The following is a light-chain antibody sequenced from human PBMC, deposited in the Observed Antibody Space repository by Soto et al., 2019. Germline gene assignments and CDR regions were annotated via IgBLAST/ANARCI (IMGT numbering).Light chain of an antibody. Sequence: DIQMTQSPSTLSASVGDRVTITCRASQSISSWLAWYQQKPGKAPKLLIYDASSLESGVPSRFSGSGSGTEFTLTISSLQPDDFATYSCQQYKSYSWTFGQGTKVEIK. CDR1: QSISSW. CDR2: DAS. V-gene: IGKV1-5*01. CDR3: QQYKSYSWT. J-gene: IGKJ1*01.